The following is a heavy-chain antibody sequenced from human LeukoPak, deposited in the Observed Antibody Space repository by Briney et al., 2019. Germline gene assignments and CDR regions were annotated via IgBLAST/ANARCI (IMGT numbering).Heavy chain of an antibody. Sequence: GASVKVSCKASGFTFTNYNLHWVRQAPGQRLEWMGIINPSGGSTNYAQNFQGRVTMTRDTSTSTVYMELSSLRSDDTAVYYCAREGDVDTAMVTNYYFDYWGQGTLVTVSS. J-gene: IGHJ4*02. V-gene: IGHV1-46*01. CDR2: INPSGGST. D-gene: IGHD5-18*01. CDR1: GFTFTNYN. CDR3: AREGDVDTAMVTNYYFDY.